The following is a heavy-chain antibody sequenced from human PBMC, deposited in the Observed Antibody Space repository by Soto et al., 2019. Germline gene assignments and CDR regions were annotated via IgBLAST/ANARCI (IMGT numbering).Heavy chain of an antibody. CDR3: ARDILSGGAYPDS. V-gene: IGHV3-21*01. CDR1: GFTFSSYT. D-gene: IGHD3-10*01. CDR2: ISSGSSYI. J-gene: IGHJ5*01. Sequence: PGGSLRLSCAASGFTFSSYTMNWVRQAPGKGLEWISSISSGSSYIYYAGSVKGRFTISRDNAKKSLFLQMNSLRADDTAVYYCARDILSGGAYPDSWGQGTKVTVPQ.